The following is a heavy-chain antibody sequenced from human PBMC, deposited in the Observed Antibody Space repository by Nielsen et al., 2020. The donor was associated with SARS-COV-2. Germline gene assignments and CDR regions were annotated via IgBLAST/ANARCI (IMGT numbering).Heavy chain of an antibody. CDR2: ISWNSGSI. V-gene: IGHV3-9*01. CDR3: AKDVVNYYGMDV. CDR1: GFTFEDYA. J-gene: IGHJ6*02. Sequence: GGSLRLSCAASGFTFEDYAMHWVRQAPGKGLEWVSGISWNSGSIGYADSVKGRFTISRDNAKNSLYLQMNSLRAEDTALYYCAKDVVNYYGMDVWGQGTTVTVSS. D-gene: IGHD3-22*01.